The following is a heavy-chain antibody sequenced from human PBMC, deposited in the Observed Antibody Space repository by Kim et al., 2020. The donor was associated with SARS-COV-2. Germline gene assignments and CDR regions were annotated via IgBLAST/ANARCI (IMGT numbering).Heavy chain of an antibody. J-gene: IGHJ6*02. Sequence: GGSLRLSCAASGFTFSDYYMSWIRQAPGKGLEWVSYISSSSSYTNYADSVKGRFTISRDNAKNSLYLQMNSLRAEDTAVYYCARGGSSSFIDYYGMDVWGQGTTVTVSS. CDR1: GFTFSDYY. D-gene: IGHD6-13*01. V-gene: IGHV3-11*06. CDR2: ISSSSSYT. CDR3: ARGGSSSFIDYYGMDV.